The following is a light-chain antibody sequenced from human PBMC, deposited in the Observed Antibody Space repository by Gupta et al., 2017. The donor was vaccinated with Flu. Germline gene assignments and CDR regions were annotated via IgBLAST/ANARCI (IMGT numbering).Light chain of an antibody. CDR1: QSISSY. V-gene: IGKV1-39*01. J-gene: IGKJ1*01. CDR2: AAS. CDR3: QQSYSNPRRT. Sequence: DIQMTQSPSSLSASVGDRVTITCRASQSISSYLNWYQQKPGKAPKLLIYAASSWQSGVPSRFSGSGSGTDFTLTISSRQPEDFATYYCQQSYSNPRRTFGQGTKVEIK.